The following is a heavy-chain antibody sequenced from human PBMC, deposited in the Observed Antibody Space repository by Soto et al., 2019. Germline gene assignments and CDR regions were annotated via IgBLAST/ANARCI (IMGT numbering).Heavy chain of an antibody. CDR2: ISYDGSNK. CDR1: GFTFSSYG. CDR3: AKDRQRIAVAGTSGY. J-gene: IGHJ4*02. Sequence: VQLVESGGGVVQPGGSLRLSCAASGFTFSSYGMHWVRQAPGKGLEWVAVISYDGSNKYYADSVKGRFTISRDNSKNTLYLQMNSLRAEDTAVYYCAKDRQRIAVAGTSGYWGQGTLVTVSS. D-gene: IGHD6-19*01. V-gene: IGHV3-30*18.